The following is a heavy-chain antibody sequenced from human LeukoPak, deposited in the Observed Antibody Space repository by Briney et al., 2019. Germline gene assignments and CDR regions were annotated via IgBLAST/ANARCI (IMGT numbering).Heavy chain of an antibody. CDR3: ARHGGLVRGAYDAFDI. Sequence: SETLSLTCTVSGGSINGYYWSWIRQPPGKGLEWIGYIYYSGSTNYNPSLKSRVTISVDTSKNQFSLKLTSVTAADTAMYYCARHGGLVRGAYDAFDIWGQGTMVTVSS. J-gene: IGHJ3*02. D-gene: IGHD3-10*01. CDR1: GGSINGYY. V-gene: IGHV4-59*08. CDR2: IYYSGST.